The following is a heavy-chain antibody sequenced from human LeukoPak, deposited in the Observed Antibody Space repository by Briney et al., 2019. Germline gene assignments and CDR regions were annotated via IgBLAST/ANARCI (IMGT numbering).Heavy chain of an antibody. CDR2: IYYSGST. Sequence: PSETLSLTCTISGGSISSSSYYWGWIRQPPGKGLEWIGSIYYSGSTYYNPSLKSRVTISVDTSKNQFSLKLSSETAADTAVYYCARKQWLDSDWFDPWGQGTLVTVSS. V-gene: IGHV4-39*07. D-gene: IGHD6-19*01. J-gene: IGHJ5*02. CDR1: GGSISSSSYY. CDR3: ARKQWLDSDWFDP.